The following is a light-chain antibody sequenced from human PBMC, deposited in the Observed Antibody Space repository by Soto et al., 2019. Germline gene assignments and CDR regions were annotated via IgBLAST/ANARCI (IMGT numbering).Light chain of an antibody. J-gene: IGKJ1*01. V-gene: IGKV3-20*01. CDR1: QSINSKS. Sequence: EVVLTQSPGTLSLSPGEGATVSCSVIQSINSKSLVWYQRKFGQAPRLLIYNTSSRATGIPDRFSGSGSGTDFTLSISRLEHEDFAVYYCQQYGSSLTWTCGQGTKVDIK. CDR2: NTS. CDR3: QQYGSSLTWT.